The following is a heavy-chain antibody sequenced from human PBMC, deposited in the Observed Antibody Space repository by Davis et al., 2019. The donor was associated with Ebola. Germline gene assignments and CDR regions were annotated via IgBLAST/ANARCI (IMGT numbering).Heavy chain of an antibody. V-gene: IGHV3-64*01. CDR1: GFTFTSYA. D-gene: IGHD3-3*01. Sequence: GESLKISCAASGFTFTSYAMHWVRQAPGKGLEYVSAISSNGGSTYYANSVKGRFTIPRDNSKNTLYLQMGSLRAEDIAVYYCARVGFGYYIDYWGQGTLVTVSS. CDR3: ARVGFGYYIDY. CDR2: ISSNGGST. J-gene: IGHJ4*02.